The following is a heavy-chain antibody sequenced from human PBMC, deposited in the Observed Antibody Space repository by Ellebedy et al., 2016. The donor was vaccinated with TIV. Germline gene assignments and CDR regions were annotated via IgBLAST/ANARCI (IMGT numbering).Heavy chain of an antibody. J-gene: IGHJ6*02. CDR3: ARDQAPYGSGSYYKDYYYGMDV. V-gene: IGHV3-30-3*01. CDR2: ISYDGSNK. D-gene: IGHD3-10*01. Sequence: GGSLRLSCAASGFTFSSYAMHWVRQAPGKGLEWVAVISYDGSNKYYADSVKGRFTISRDNSKNTLYLQMNSLRAEDTAVYYCARDQAPYGSGSYYKDYYYGMDVWGQGTTVTVSS. CDR1: GFTFSSYA.